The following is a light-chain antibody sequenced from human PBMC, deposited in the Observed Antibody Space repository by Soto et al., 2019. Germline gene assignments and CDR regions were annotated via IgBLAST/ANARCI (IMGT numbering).Light chain of an antibody. CDR2: GAS. V-gene: IGKV3-20*01. Sequence: EIVLTQSPGTLSLSPGERATLSCRASQSVSSSYLAWYQQKPGQAPRLLIYGASSRATGIPDRFSCSGSGTDFTITISRLEPEDFAVYYCQQYGSSPFMYTFGQGTKLEIK. CDR3: QQYGSSPFMYT. CDR1: QSVSSSY. J-gene: IGKJ2*01.